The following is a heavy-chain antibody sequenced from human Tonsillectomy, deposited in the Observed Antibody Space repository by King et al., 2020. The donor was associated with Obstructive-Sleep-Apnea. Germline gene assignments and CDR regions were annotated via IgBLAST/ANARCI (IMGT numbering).Heavy chain of an antibody. CDR1: GFTFSSYW. Sequence: QLVQSGGGLVQPGGSLRLSCAASGFTFSSYWMSWVRQAPGKGLEWVATLKQDGSEKDYVDSVKGRFTISRDNAKNSLYLQMNSLRAEDTAVYYCARVGQTTEHALDIWGQGTMVTVSS. CDR2: LKQDGSEK. V-gene: IGHV3-7*01. J-gene: IGHJ3*02. D-gene: IGHD4-17*01. CDR3: ARVGQTTEHALDI.